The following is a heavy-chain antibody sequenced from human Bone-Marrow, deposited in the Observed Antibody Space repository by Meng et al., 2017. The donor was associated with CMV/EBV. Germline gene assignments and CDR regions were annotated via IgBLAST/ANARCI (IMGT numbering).Heavy chain of an antibody. CDR3: ARGGGGYNPFDY. V-gene: IGHV3-66*01. D-gene: IGHD5-24*01. Sequence: SCAVSGFKFSSNYMSWVRQAPGKGLEWVSVIYSGCSTYPADSVKARFTISRDNSKNTVYLQMNSLRAEDTAVYYCARGGGGYNPFDYWGQGTLVTVSS. J-gene: IGHJ4*02. CDR2: IYSGCST. CDR1: GFKFSSNY.